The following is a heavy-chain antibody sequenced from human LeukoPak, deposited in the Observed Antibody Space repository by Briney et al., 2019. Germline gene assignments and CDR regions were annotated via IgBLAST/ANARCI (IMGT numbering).Heavy chain of an antibody. CDR1: GFTFITSW. D-gene: IGHD5-24*01. CDR2: ITPNGSEK. J-gene: IGHJ4*02. Sequence: GGSLRLSCSASGFTFITSWMNWVRQAPGKGLEWVASITPNGSEKYYVDSVRGRFTISRDGDKISVYLQMNSLRAEDTAVYYCARDRAYKAFDYWGQGNLVSVSS. CDR3: ARDRAYKAFDY. V-gene: IGHV3-7*01.